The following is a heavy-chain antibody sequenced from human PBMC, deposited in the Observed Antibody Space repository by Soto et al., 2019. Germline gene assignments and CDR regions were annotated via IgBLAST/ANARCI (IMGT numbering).Heavy chain of an antibody. V-gene: IGHV1-46*01. CDR1: GYTFTIYY. CDR3: ARGGSHSDYYYYYGVDV. CDR2: INTSGGSP. D-gene: IGHD6-13*01. Sequence: ASVKVSCKAFGYTFTIYYIHWVRQAPGQGLEWMGVINTSGGSPTYAQKFQDRVTMTRDTSTSTVYMELSSLRSEDTAVYYCARGGSHSDYYYYYGVDVWGQGTTVTVSS. J-gene: IGHJ6*02.